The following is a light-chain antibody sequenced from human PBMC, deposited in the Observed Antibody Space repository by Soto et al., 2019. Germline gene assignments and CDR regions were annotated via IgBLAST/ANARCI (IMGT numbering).Light chain of an antibody. J-gene: IGKJ4*01. V-gene: IGKV3-11*01. CDR1: QSLTSS. CDR2: EAS. Sequence: EIVLTQSPATLSWSPGARATLSCRASQSLTSSLVWYQQKPGQAPTLVIYEASNRATVIPDRFSGSGSGTELTLTINSLEPEDSAVYYCQQRSTWPRTFGGGTKVEIK. CDR3: QQRSTWPRT.